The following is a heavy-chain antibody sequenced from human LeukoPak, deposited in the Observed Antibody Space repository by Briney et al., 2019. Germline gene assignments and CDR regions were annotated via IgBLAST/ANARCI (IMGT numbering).Heavy chain of an antibody. CDR2: LYYSGST. D-gene: IGHD3-3*01. CDR1: GGSISSHY. CDR3: ARVNYDFWSGYYMEV. J-gene: IGHJ6*03. Sequence: SQTLSLTCTVSGGSISSHYWSWMRQPPGKGLEWIGYLYYSGSTNYNPSLKSRVTISVDTSKNQFSLKLSSVTAADTAVYYCARVNYDFWSGYYMEVWGKGTTVTVSS. V-gene: IGHV4-59*11.